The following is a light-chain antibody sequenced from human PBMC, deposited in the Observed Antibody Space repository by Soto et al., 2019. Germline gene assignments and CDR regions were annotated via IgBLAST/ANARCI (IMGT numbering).Light chain of an antibody. J-gene: IGKJ5*01. Sequence: DIQMTQSPSTLSASLLDRVTITCRASQSISSWLAWYQQKPGKAPKLLIYDASSLESGVPSRFSGSGSGTEFTLTISSLQPDDFATYYCQQYNSYPTFGQGTRLESK. CDR3: QQYNSYPT. CDR1: QSISSW. CDR2: DAS. V-gene: IGKV1-5*01.